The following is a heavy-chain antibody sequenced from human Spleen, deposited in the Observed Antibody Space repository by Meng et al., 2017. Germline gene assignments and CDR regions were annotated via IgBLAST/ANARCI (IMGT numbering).Heavy chain of an antibody. CDR1: GGSISSYY. CDR2: IYYSGST. CDR3: ARSAYYYDSSGYYYNYYYYYGMDV. V-gene: IGHV4-59*01. J-gene: IGHJ6*02. Sequence: SETLSLTCTVSGGSISSYYWSWIRQPPGKGLEWIGYIYYSGSTSYNPSLKSRVTISVDTSKNQFSLKLSSVTAADTAVYYCARSAYYYDSSGYYYNYYYYYGMDVWGQGTTVTVSS. D-gene: IGHD3-22*01.